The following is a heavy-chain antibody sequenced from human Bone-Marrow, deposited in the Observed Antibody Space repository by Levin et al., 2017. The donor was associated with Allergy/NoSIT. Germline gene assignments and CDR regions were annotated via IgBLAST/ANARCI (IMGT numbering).Heavy chain of an antibody. CDR3: ARSYDSSGYYFAALDP. CDR1: GFTFSSYG. D-gene: IGHD3-22*01. Sequence: PGGSLRLSCAASGFTFSSYGMHWVRQAPGKGLEWVAVIWYDGSNKYYADSVKGRFTISRDNSKNTLYLQMNSLRAEDTAVYYCARSYDSSGYYFAALDPWGQGTLVTVSS. J-gene: IGHJ5*02. V-gene: IGHV3-33*01. CDR2: IWYDGSNK.